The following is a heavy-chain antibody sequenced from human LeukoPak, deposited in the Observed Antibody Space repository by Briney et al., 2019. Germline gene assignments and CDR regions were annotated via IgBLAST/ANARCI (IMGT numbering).Heavy chain of an antibody. CDR3: ARDFGGGMDV. J-gene: IGHJ6*02. CDR2: IYYSGGT. CDR1: GGSINSGGYY. Sequence: SETLSLTCTVSGGSINSGGYYWSWIRQPPGKGLEWIGYIYYSGGTNYNPSLKSRVTISVDTSKNQFSLKLSSVTAADTAVYYCARDFGGGMDVWGQGTTVTVSS. V-gene: IGHV4-61*08. D-gene: IGHD4-23*01.